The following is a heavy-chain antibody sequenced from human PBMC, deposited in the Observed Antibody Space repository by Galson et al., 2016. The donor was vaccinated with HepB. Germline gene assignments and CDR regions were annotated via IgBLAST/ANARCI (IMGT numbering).Heavy chain of an antibody. J-gene: IGHJ6*04. V-gene: IGHV4-4*02. CDR3: ARGVRYSSRWYDYGLDV. CDR2: IYHTGST. Sequence: SETLSLTCGVSGGSINSTAWWSWVRQSPGKGLEWIGQIYHTGSTHYNPSLKSRVTISVDKSKNQFSLKLSSVTAAETAVYYCARGVRYSSRWYDYGLDVWGKGTTVTVSS. D-gene: IGHD6-13*01. CDR1: GGSINSTAW.